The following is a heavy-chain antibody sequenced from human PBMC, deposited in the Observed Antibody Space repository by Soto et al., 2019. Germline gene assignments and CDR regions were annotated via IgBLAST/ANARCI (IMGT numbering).Heavy chain of an antibody. CDR2: ISAYNGNT. Sequence: QVQLVQSGAEVKKPGASVKVSCKASGYTFTSYGISWVRQAPGQGLEWMGWISAYNGNTNYAQKLQGRVTMTTDTSTRTAYMELSSLRSDDTAVYYCARDLITMVRGVTDYYYGMDVWGQGTTVTVSS. D-gene: IGHD3-10*01. CDR3: ARDLITMVRGVTDYYYGMDV. CDR1: GYTFTSYG. V-gene: IGHV1-18*01. J-gene: IGHJ6*02.